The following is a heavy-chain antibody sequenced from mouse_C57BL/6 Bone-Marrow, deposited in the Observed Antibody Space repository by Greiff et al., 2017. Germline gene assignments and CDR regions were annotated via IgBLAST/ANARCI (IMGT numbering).Heavy chain of an antibody. CDR3: ARNYPARFAY. CDR1: GYTFTSYW. D-gene: IGHD1-1*02. J-gene: IGHJ3*01. Sequence: QVQLQQPGAELVKPGASVKLSCKASGYTFTSYWMQWVKQRPGQGLEWIGEIDPSDSYTNYNQKFKGKATLTVDTSSSTAYMQLSSLTSEDSSVYYCARNYPARFAYWGQGTLVTVSA. CDR2: IDPSDSYT. V-gene: IGHV1-50*01.